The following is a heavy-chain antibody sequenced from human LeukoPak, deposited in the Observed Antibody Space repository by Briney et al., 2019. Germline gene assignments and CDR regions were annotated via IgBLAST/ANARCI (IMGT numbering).Heavy chain of an antibody. CDR1: GFTFSDYY. CDR3: ARAGYYGSDPDY. CDR2: ISSSSSYT. V-gene: IGHV3-11*06. D-gene: IGHD3-10*01. J-gene: IGHJ4*02. Sequence: PGGSLRLSCAASGFTFSDYYMSWIRQAPGKGLEWVSYISSSSSYTNYADSVKGRFTISRDNAKNSLYLQMDSLRAEDTAVYYCARAGYYGSDPDYWGRGTLVTVSS.